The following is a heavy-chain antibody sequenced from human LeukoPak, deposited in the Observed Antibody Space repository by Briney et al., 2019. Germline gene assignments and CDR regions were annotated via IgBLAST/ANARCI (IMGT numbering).Heavy chain of an antibody. J-gene: IGHJ4*02. Sequence: GGSLRLSCAASGFTFSNAWMNWVRQAPGKGREWVGRIYSKTDGGTTEYAAPVKGRFSISRDDSKNTLDLQMHSLKTDDIALYYCATGSNRYDSSDFDYWGQGTLVTVSS. D-gene: IGHD3-22*01. CDR1: GFTFSNAW. CDR2: IYSKTDGGTT. CDR3: ATGSNRYDSSDFDY. V-gene: IGHV3-15*01.